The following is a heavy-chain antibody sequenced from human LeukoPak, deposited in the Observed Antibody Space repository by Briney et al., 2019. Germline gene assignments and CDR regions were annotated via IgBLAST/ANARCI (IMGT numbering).Heavy chain of an antibody. D-gene: IGHD6-13*01. V-gene: IGHV4-4*07. CDR1: GGSISSYY. J-gene: IGHJ4*02. CDR3: ARNGAATDPFDY. CDR2: VYTSGST. Sequence: PSETLSLTCTVSGGSISSYYWSWIRQPAGKGLEWIGRVYTSGSTNYNPSLKSRVTMSVDTSKNQFSLKLSSVTAADTAMYYCARNGAATDPFDYWGQGALVTVFS.